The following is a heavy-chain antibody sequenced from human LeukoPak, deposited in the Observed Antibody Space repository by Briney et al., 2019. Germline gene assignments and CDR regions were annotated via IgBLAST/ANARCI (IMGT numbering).Heavy chain of an antibody. CDR1: GGTFSSYA. CDR2: IIPIFGTA. J-gene: IGHJ5*02. D-gene: IGHD6-6*01. CDR3: ARSARLGSHWFDP. V-gene: IGHV1-69*01. Sequence: ASVKVSCKASGGTFSSYAISWVRQAPGQGLEWMGGIIPIFGTANYAQKFQGRVTITADESTSTAYMELSSLRSEDTAVYYCARSARLGSHWFDPWGQGTLVTVSS.